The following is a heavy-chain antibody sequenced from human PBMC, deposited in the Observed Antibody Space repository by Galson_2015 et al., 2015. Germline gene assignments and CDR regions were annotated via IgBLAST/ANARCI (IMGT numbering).Heavy chain of an antibody. CDR1: GGSISSSSYY. Sequence: ETLSLTCTVSGGSISSSSYYWGWIRQPPGKGLEWIGSIYYSGSTYYNPSLKSRVTISVDTSKNQFSLKLSSVTAADTAVYYCASSLRRGWEPTGYHKIFDYWGQGTLVTVSS. CDR2: IYYSGST. V-gene: IGHV4-39*01. J-gene: IGHJ4*02. CDR3: ASSLRRGWEPTGYHKIFDY. D-gene: IGHD1-26*01.